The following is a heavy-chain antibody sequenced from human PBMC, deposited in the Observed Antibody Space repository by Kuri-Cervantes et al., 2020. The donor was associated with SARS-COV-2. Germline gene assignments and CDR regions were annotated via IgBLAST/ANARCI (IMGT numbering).Heavy chain of an antibody. CDR1: GFTFSSYS. D-gene: IGHD3-10*01. V-gene: IGHV3-48*01. CDR3: AKALYYYGSGSSQYGMDV. Sequence: GESLKISCVASGFTFSSYSMNWVRQAPGKGLEWVSYISSSSSTIYYADSVKGRFTISRDNAKNSLYLQMNSLRAEDTALYYCAKALYYYGSGSSQYGMDVWGQGTTVTVSS. CDR2: ISSSSSTI. J-gene: IGHJ6*02.